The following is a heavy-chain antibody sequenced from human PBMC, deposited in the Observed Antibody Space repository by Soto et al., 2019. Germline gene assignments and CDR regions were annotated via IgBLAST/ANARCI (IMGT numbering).Heavy chain of an antibody. CDR2: IRSKANSYAT. J-gene: IGHJ4*02. D-gene: IGHD3-10*01. Sequence: GGSLRLSCAASGFTFSGSSMHWVRQASGKGLEWVGRIRSKANSYATAYAASVKGRFTISRDDSKNTAYLQMNSLKTEDTAVYYCTSLMDPTDRWGQGTLVTVS. V-gene: IGHV3-73*01. CDR3: TSLMDPTDR. CDR1: GFTFSGSS.